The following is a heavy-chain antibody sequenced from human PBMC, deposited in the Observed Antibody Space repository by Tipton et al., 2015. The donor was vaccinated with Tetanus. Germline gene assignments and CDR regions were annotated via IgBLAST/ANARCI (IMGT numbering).Heavy chain of an antibody. CDR2: IRDNGNS. Sequence: TLSLTCTVSGGSINSGGHFWTWIRQRTGKGLEWIGHIRDNGNSYANPSLSGRVTMSVDTRKNQFSLNLTSMSVADTAVYYCARGLPREPFYFDYWGQGKQVSVSS. V-gene: IGHV4-31*03. CDR3: ARGLPREPFYFDY. J-gene: IGHJ4*02. CDR1: GGSINSGGHF. D-gene: IGHD1-26*01.